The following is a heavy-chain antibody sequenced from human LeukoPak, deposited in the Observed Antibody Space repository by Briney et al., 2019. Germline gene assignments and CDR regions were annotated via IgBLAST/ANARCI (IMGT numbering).Heavy chain of an antibody. V-gene: IGHV3-30-3*01. CDR3: PPLYYDSSGY. J-gene: IGHJ4*02. Sequence: GSLRLSCAASGFTFSSYAMHWVRQAPGKGLEWVAVISYDGSNKYYADSVKGRFTISRDNSKNTLYLQMNSLRAEDTAVYYCPPLYYDSSGYWGQGTLVTVSS. CDR2: ISYDGSNK. D-gene: IGHD3-22*01. CDR1: GFTFSSYA.